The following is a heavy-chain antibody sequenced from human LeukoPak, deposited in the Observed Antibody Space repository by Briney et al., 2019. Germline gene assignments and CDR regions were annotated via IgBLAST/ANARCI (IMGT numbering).Heavy chain of an antibody. V-gene: IGHV1-69*13. CDR2: IIPIFGTA. CDR3: ARCGGGGDYAFDY. Sequence: SVKVSCKASGGTFSSYAISWVRQAPGQGLEWMGGIIPIFGTANYAQKFQGRVTITADESTSTAYMELSSLRSEDTAVCYCARCGGGGDYAFDYWGQGTLVTVSS. D-gene: IGHD2-21*02. J-gene: IGHJ4*02. CDR1: GGTFSSYA.